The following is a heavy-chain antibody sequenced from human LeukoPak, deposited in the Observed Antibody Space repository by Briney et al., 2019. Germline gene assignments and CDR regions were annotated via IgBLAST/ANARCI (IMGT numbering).Heavy chain of an antibody. D-gene: IGHD5-18*01. CDR3: ATSRSGYSYADY. J-gene: IGHJ4*02. V-gene: IGHV4-61*08. CDR2: SYYTGST. CDR1: GGSISSGGYF. Sequence: PSETLSLTCTVSGGSISSGGYFWSWIRQHPGKGLEWIGYSYYTGSTNYNPSLKSRATISVDTSKNQFSLNLRSVTAADTAMYYCATSRSGYSYADYWGQGTLVTVSS.